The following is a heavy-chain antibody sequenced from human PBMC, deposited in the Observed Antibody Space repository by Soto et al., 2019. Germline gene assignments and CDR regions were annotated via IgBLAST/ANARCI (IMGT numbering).Heavy chain of an antibody. CDR1: GFTFSSYA. CDR3: AGDRYYDFWSGYYTRMDV. Sequence: GGSLRLSCAASGFTFSSYAMSWVRQAPGKGLEWVANIKQDGSEKYYVDSVKGRFTISRDNAKNSLYLQMNSLRAEDTAVYYCAGDRYYDFWSGYYTRMDVWGQGTTVTVSS. D-gene: IGHD3-3*01. V-gene: IGHV3-7*05. CDR2: IKQDGSEK. J-gene: IGHJ6*02.